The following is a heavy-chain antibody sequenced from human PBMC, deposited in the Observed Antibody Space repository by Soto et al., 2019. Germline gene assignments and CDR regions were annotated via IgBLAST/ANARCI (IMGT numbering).Heavy chain of an antibody. J-gene: IGHJ4*02. CDR2: VHHTGST. CDR1: AGSITGHY. CDR3: ARGRFYFDN. Sequence: SETLSLTCIVSAGSITGHYWSCIRQPPGKGLEWIGCVHHTGSTDLNPSLKSRVTISVDTSKNQFSLKLGSVTAADTALYFCARGRFYFDNWGQGTLVTV. V-gene: IGHV4-59*11.